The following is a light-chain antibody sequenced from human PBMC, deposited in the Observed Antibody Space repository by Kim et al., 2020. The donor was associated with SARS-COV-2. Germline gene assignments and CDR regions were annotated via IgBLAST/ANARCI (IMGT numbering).Light chain of an antibody. J-gene: IGKJ1*01. CDR2: GAS. Sequence: EIVLTQSPGTLSLSPGERATVSCRASQSVTNNYLAWYQQKPGQAPRLLIYGASSRFTGIPDRFSGSGSGTDFTLIISRLEPEDFAVYYCQQYGSGRTFRQGTKVDIK. V-gene: IGKV3-20*01. CDR3: QQYGSGRT. CDR1: QSVTNNY.